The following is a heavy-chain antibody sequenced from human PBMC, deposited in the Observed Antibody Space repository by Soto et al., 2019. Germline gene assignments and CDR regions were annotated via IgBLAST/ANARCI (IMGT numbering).Heavy chain of an antibody. CDR1: GGSFSGYQ. CDR2: INDSGDI. CDR3: ARGLIPWFGDLSRPGCYYYYMDV. J-gene: IGHJ6*03. V-gene: IGHV4-34*01. Sequence: QVQLQQWGAGLLKPSETLSLTCAVYGGSFSGYQWSWLRQTPGKGLAWIGGINDSGDINYTPSLKIRVTILVDSPKKQISLRLSSVTAADTAVYYGARGLIPWFGDLSRPGCYYYYMDVWGKGTTVTVSS. D-gene: IGHD3-10*01.